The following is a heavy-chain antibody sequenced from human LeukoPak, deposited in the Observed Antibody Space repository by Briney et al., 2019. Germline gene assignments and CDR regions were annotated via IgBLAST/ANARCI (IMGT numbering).Heavy chain of an antibody. Sequence: GESLRLSCAASGFTFSSYWMSWVRQAPGKGLEWVANIKQDGSEKYYVDSVKGRFTISRDNAKNSLYLQMNSLRAEDTAAYYCARDAFRLRWSTVFDYWGQGTLVIVSS. J-gene: IGHJ4*02. D-gene: IGHD4-23*01. CDR1: GFTFSSYW. CDR3: ARDAFRLRWSTVFDY. CDR2: IKQDGSEK. V-gene: IGHV3-7*01.